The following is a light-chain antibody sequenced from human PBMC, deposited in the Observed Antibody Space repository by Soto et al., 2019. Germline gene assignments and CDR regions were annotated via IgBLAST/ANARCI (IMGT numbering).Light chain of an antibody. CDR1: SNDVGAFNF. CDR2: EVS. J-gene: IGLJ3*02. V-gene: IGLV2-14*01. Sequence: QSALTQPASVSGSPGQSITISCTGTSNDVGAFNFVSWYQQHPGKAPKVIIYEVSNRPSGVSNRFSGSKSGNTASLTISGLPAEDEADYYCNSYTTTSARVFGGGTKVTVL. CDR3: NSYTTTSARV.